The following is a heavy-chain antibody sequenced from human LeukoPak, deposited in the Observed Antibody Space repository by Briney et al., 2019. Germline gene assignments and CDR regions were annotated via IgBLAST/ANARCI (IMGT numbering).Heavy chain of an antibody. J-gene: IGHJ4*02. CDR2: IYYSGST. D-gene: IGHD2-15*01. CDR3: ARGLVVAATLFDY. V-gene: IGHV4-31*03. CDR1: GGSISSGGYY. Sequence: PSETLSLTCTVSGGSISSGGYYWSWIRQHPGKGLEWIGYIYYSGSTYYNPSLKSRVTISVDTSKNQFSLKLSSVTAADTAVYYCARGLVVAATLFDYWGQGTLVTVSS.